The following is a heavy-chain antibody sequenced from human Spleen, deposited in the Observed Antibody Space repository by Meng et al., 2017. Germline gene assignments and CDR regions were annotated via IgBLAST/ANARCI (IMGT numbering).Heavy chain of an antibody. D-gene: IGHD2-8*01. CDR1: GGSFSDYY. J-gene: IGHJ5*02. V-gene: IGHV4-34*03. CDR3: CTQQHYNWFDP. Sequence: QVHLQQWGAGLLKPSETLALTWVVSGGSFSDYYWSWIRQPPGKGLEWIGEINHSGSTNYNPSLESRATISVDTSQNNLSLKLTSVTAADTAVYYCCTQQHYNWFDPWGQGTLVTVSS. CDR2: INHSGST.